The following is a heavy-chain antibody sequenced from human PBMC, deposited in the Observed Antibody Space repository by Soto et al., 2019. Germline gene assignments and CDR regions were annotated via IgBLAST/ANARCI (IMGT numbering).Heavy chain of an antibody. D-gene: IGHD3-10*02. V-gene: IGHV1-69*01. CDR2: ITPSFGTS. CDR1: GGTFSTKYA. J-gene: IGHJ4*02. CDR3: ATSPGFGGYYVV. Sequence: QVQLVQSGAEVKKPGSSVKVSCKASGGTFSTKYAISWVRQAPGEGLEWMGGITPSFGTSDYAQKFQDRVTITADASTSIVYMELTSLRSQDTAVYYCATSPGFGGYYVVWGQGTMVTVSS.